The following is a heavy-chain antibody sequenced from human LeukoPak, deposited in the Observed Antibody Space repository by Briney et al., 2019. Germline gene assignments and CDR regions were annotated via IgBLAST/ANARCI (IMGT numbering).Heavy chain of an antibody. J-gene: IGHJ4*02. Sequence: ASVKVSCKTSGYTFTGYYMHWVRQAPGQGLEWMGWINPNSGDTNYAQNFQGRVTMTRDTSISTVYMDLNSLRSDDTAVYYCARDNLFSGWHGEGYFDFWGQGTLVTVSS. V-gene: IGHV1-2*02. CDR1: GYTFTGYY. CDR3: ARDNLFSGWHGEGYFDF. D-gene: IGHD6-19*01. CDR2: INPNSGDT.